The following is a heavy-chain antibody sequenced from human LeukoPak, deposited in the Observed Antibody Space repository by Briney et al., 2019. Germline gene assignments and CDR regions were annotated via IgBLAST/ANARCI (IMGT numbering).Heavy chain of an antibody. V-gene: IGHV4-59*01. J-gene: IGHJ5*02. D-gene: IGHD6-19*01. Sequence: SGTLSLTCAVSGGSISSYYWSWIRQPPGKGLEWIGYIYYSGSTNYNPSLKSRVTISVDTSKNQFSLKLSSVTAADTVVYYCARVLSLVSVAGTKWFDPWGQGTLVTVSS. CDR1: GGSISSYY. CDR2: IYYSGST. CDR3: ARVLSLVSVAGTKWFDP.